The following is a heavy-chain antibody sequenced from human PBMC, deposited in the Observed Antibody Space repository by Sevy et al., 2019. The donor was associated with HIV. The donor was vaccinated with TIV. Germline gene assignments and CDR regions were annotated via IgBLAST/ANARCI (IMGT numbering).Heavy chain of an antibody. CDR2: ISYDGSNK. D-gene: IGHD3-22*01. Sequence: GVSLRLSCAASGFTFSSYAMHWVRQAPGKGLEWVAVISYDGSNKYYADSVKGRFTISRDNSKKTLYLQMNSLRAEDTAVYYCARGDSSGYYSIDYWGQGTLVTVSS. J-gene: IGHJ4*02. CDR1: GFTFSSYA. CDR3: ARGDSSGYYSIDY. V-gene: IGHV3-30*04.